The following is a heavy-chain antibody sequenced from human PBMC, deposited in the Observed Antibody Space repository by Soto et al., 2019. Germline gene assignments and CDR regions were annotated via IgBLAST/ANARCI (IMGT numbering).Heavy chain of an antibody. CDR1: GYRFTTYW. Sequence: PGESLKISCQGSGYRFTTYWIAWVRQLPGKGLEWMGIIYPDDSDTRYSPSFQGQVTIAADKSISTAYLQWSSLKASDTAMYYCARRRGSSSPYGMDGWGQGTTVTVSS. J-gene: IGHJ6*02. CDR2: IYPDDSDT. CDR3: ARRRGSSSPYGMDG. V-gene: IGHV5-51*01. D-gene: IGHD6-6*01.